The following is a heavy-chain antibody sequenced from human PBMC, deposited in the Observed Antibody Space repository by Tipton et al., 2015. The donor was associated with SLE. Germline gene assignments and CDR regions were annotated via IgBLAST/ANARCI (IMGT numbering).Heavy chain of an antibody. CDR3: AKLAGRRFPFDP. CDR2: INDSGST. D-gene: IGHD6-6*01. J-gene: IGHJ5*02. CDR1: GGSFSGYF. Sequence: TLSLTCAVYGGSFSGYFWSWIRQPPGKGLEWIGEINDSGSTNYNPSLKSRGIISVDTSKNQFSLKLNSVTAADTAVYFCAKLAGRRFPFDPWGQGTLVTVSS. V-gene: IGHV4-34*01.